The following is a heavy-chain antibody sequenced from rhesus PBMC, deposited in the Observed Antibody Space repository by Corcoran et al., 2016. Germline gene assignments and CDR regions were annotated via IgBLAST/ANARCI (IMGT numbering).Heavy chain of an antibody. J-gene: IGHJ2*01. CDR1: GVSISSNY. Sequence: QLQLQESGPGLVKPSETLSLTCAVSGVSISSNYWSWIRQPPGKGLEWIGRNSGSDGSTDYTPSLKSRVTISTDTSKKQFSLKLSSVTAADTAVYYCATSVYTGRYFDIWGPGTPVTISS. V-gene: IGHV4-173*01. CDR2: NSGSDGST. CDR3: ATSVYTGRYFDI. D-gene: IGHD5-24*01.